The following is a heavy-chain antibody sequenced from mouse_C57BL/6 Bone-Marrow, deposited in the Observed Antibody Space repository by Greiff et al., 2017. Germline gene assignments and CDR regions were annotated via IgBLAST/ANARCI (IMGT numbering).Heavy chain of an antibody. CDR1: GFNIKDDY. CDR3: TDYYGSSFDY. V-gene: IGHV14-4*01. J-gene: IGHJ2*01. Sequence: EVQLQQSGAELVRPGASVKLSCTASGFNIKDDYMHWVKQRPEQGLEWIGWIDPENGDTEYASKFQGKATITADTSSNTAYLQLSSLTSEDTAFYYCTDYYGSSFDYWGQGTTLTVSS. D-gene: IGHD1-1*01. CDR2: IDPENGDT.